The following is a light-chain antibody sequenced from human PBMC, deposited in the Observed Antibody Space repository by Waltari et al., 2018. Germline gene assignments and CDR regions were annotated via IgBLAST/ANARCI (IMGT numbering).Light chain of an antibody. J-gene: IGKJ1*01. V-gene: IGKV1-39*01. Sequence: EIQLTQSPSSLSASVGDRVTISCRASQTISMYLSWYQQRPGRAPKLLIYGASRLQGGVPSRFNGSGAGTDFTLTISDLQPEDFGTYFCQQSYISPTFGQGTTVEV. CDR3: QQSYISPT. CDR1: QTISMY. CDR2: GAS.